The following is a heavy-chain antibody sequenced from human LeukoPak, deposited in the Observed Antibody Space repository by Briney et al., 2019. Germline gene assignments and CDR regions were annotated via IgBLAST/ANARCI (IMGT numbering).Heavy chain of an antibody. CDR3: AKPDPYSGSYYYYFDY. J-gene: IGHJ4*02. CDR2: IRYDGSNK. V-gene: IGHV3-30*02. CDR1: GFTFSSYG. Sequence: PGWSLRLSCAASGFTFSSYGMHWVRQAPGKGLEWVAFIRYDGSNKYYADSVKGRFTISRDNSKNTLYLQMNSLRAEDTAVYYCAKPDPYSGSYYYYFDYWGQGTLVTVSS. D-gene: IGHD1-26*01.